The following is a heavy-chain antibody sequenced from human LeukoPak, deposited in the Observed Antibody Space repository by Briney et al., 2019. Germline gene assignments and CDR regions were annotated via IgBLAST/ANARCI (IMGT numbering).Heavy chain of an antibody. CDR2: INPNSGDT. Sequence: AAVKVSCKASGYILTDYYMHWVRQTPGQGLEWMGWINPNSGDTNYAQKFQGRVTMTRDTSISTVYMELRRLRYDDTAAYYCARGPLEYCSGGTCYSGRNWFDPWGQGTLVTVSS. J-gene: IGHJ5*02. CDR1: GYILTDYY. D-gene: IGHD2-15*01. CDR3: ARGPLEYCSGGTCYSGRNWFDP. V-gene: IGHV1-2*02.